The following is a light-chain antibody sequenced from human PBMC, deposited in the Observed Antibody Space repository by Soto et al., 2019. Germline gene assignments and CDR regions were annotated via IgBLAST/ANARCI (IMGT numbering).Light chain of an antibody. J-gene: IGLJ2*01. CDR1: SSDVGGYGY. Sequence: QSALTQPASVSGSPGQSITISCTGTSSDVGGYGYVSWYQQHPGKAPKLMIYDITYRPSGLSNRFSGSKSGNTASLTISGLQAEDEADYYCSSYTSRNTLVFGGGTKVTVL. CDR3: SSYTSRNTLV. CDR2: DIT. V-gene: IGLV2-14*03.